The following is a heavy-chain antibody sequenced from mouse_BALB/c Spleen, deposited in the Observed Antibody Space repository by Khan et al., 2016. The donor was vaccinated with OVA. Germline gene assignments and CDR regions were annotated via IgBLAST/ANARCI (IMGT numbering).Heavy chain of an antibody. CDR2: KWAGGST. V-gene: IGHV2-9*02. CDR1: GFSLTSHG. CDR3: ARDREPDYFDY. Sequence: QVQLKQSGPGLVAPSQSLSITCTVSGFSLTSHGVHWVRQPPGKGLEGLGVKWAGGSTNYNSALMSRLSISKESSKSQVFLKMNRLQTDDTAMYYCARDREPDYFDYWGQGTTLTVSS. J-gene: IGHJ2*01.